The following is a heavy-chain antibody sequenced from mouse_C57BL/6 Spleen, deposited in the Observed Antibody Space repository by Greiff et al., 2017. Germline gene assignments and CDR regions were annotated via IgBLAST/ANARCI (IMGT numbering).Heavy chain of an antibody. Sequence: VQLVESGAELARPGASVKMSCKASGYTFTSYTMHWVKQRPGQGLEWIGYINPSSGYTKYNQKFKDKATLTADKSSSTAYMQLSSLTSEDSAVYYCAREVGGPYYAMDYWGQGTSVTVSS. V-gene: IGHV1-4*01. J-gene: IGHJ4*01. CDR1: GYTFTSYT. D-gene: IGHD1-1*01. CDR3: AREVGGPYYAMDY. CDR2: INPSSGYT.